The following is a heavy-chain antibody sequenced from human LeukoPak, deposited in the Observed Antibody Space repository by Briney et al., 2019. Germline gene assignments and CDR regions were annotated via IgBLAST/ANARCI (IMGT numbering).Heavy chain of an antibody. CDR2: IYYSGST. V-gene: IGHV4-39*01. Sequence: KPSETLSLTCTVSGGSISSSNYYWGWIRQPPGKGLEWIGSIYYSGSTYCNPSLKSRVTISVDTSKNQFSLKLSSVTAADTAVYYCARYGRLLIVPAAHSSYWYFDLWGRGTLVTVSS. D-gene: IGHD2-2*01. J-gene: IGHJ2*01. CDR1: GGSISSSNYY. CDR3: ARYGRLLIVPAAHSSYWYFDL.